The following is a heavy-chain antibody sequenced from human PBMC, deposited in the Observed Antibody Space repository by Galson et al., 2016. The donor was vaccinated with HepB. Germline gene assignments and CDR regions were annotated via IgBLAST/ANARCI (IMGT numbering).Heavy chain of an antibody. V-gene: IGHV1-2*02. CDR1: GYDFTEYY. CDR2: INPHTGAT. Sequence: SVKVSCKASGYDFTEYYIHWVRQAPQQGLQWMGWINPHTGATDSAQQFQGRVVLTRETSVTTAYLELTSLTAADTALYYCATLYFGDYVFDYWGQGSLLTVSS. D-gene: IGHD4-17*01. J-gene: IGHJ4*02. CDR3: ATLYFGDYVFDY.